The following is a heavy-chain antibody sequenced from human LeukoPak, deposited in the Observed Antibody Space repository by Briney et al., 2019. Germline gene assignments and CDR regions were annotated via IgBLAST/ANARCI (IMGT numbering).Heavy chain of an antibody. V-gene: IGHV4-4*02. Sequence: PSETLSLTCAVSGGSISSSNWWSWVHQPPGKGLEWIGEIYHSGSTNYNPSLKSRVTISVDKSKNQFSLKVSSVTAADTAVYYCARMMNSGYYPSYFDYWGQGTLVTVSS. CDR1: GGSISSSNW. J-gene: IGHJ4*02. CDR3: ARMMNSGYYPSYFDY. D-gene: IGHD3-22*01. CDR2: IYHSGST.